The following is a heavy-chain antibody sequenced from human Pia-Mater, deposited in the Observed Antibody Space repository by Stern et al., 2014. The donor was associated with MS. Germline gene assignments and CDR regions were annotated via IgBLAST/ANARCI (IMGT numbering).Heavy chain of an antibody. J-gene: IGHJ4*02. CDR1: GFPFSTYW. Sequence: VQLGQSGGGLVQRGGSLRLSCAASGFPFSTYWMHWVRQVPGKGLVWVARINTDATRTSYADSVKGRFTISRDNAKNTLYLQMDSLRADDTAIYYCARDRQWEVSGPSDYWGPGTLVTVSS. V-gene: IGHV3-74*01. D-gene: IGHD1-26*01. CDR2: INTDATRT. CDR3: ARDRQWEVSGPSDY.